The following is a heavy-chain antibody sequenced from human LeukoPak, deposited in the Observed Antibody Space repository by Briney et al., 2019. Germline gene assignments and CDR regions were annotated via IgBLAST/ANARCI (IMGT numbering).Heavy chain of an antibody. CDR1: GIIFSSHD. D-gene: IGHD3-16*01. V-gene: IGHV3-13*01. CDR3: VRGGSPEAFDI. CDR2: IGKGGDT. J-gene: IGHJ3*02. Sequence: PGGSLRLSCATSGIIFSSHDMHWVRQATGKGLEWVSGIGKGGDTYYAGSVKGRFTISRENAKNSLYLQMNSLRAGDTAFYYCVRGGSPEAFDIWGQGTMVTVSS.